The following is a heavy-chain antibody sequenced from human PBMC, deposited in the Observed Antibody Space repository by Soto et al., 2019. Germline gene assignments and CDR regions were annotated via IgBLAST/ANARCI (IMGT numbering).Heavy chain of an antibody. J-gene: IGHJ4*02. CDR3: ARPTYYYDSSGPPAY. D-gene: IGHD3-22*01. Sequence: GGSLRLSCAASGFTFSTYSMNWVRQAPGKGLEWVSYISSSSSTIFYTDSVKGRFTVSRDNAKNSLYLQMNSLRAEDTAAYYCARPTYYYDSSGPPAYWGQVTLVTVSS. V-gene: IGHV3-48*01. CDR1: GFTFSTYS. CDR2: ISSSSSTI.